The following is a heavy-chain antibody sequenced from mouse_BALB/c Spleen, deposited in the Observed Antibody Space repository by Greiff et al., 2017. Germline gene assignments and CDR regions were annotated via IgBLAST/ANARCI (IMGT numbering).Heavy chain of an antibody. D-gene: IGHD1-1*01. J-gene: IGHJ1*01. CDR3: ARITTRYFDV. CDR1: GYTFTSYT. CDR2: INPSSGYT. Sequence: VQLQQSAAELARPGASVKMSCKASGYTFTSYTMHWVKQRPGQGLEWIGYINPSSGYTEYNQKFKDKTTLTADKSSSTAYMQLSSLTSEDSAVYYCARITTRYFDVWGAGTTVTVSS. V-gene: IGHV1-4*02.